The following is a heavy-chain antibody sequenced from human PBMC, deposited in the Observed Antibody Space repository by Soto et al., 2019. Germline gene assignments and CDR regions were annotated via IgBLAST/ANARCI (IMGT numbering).Heavy chain of an antibody. D-gene: IGHD6-13*01. V-gene: IGHV4-39*01. CDR1: GGSISSSSYY. CDR3: ARHGYGIAAADYYFDY. Sequence: PSETLSLTCTVSGGSISSSSYYWGWIRQPPGKGLEWIGSIYYSGSTYYNPSLKSRVTISVDTSKNQFSLKLSSVTAADTAVYYCARHGYGIAAADYYFDYWGQGTLVTVSS. J-gene: IGHJ4*02. CDR2: IYYSGST.